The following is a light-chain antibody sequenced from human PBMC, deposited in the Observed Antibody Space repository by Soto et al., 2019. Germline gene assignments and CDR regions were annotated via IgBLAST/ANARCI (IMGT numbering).Light chain of an antibody. J-gene: IGKJ3*01. Sequence: IQLTQSPSSLSASVGDRVTITCRASQGISSFLAWYQQKPGKAPKLLIYGASTLQSGVPSRFSGSGSGTDSTLTIGSLQPEDFATYDCQQLNSFPIPFGPGTKVDIK. V-gene: IGKV1-9*01. CDR3: QQLNSFPIP. CDR1: QGISSF. CDR2: GAS.